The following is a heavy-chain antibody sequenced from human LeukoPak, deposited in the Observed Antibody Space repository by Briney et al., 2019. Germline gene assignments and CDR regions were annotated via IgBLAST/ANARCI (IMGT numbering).Heavy chain of an antibody. Sequence: GGSLRLSCAASGFSLSAYWMTWVRQAPGKGLEWVANINRDGSQKNHVDSVKGRFTTSRNNAKNSLYLQMNSLRAEDTAVYYCARVFDYTFGGVIGWSDPWGQGTLVTVSS. CDR2: INRDGSQK. D-gene: IGHD3-16*02. CDR3: ARVFDYTFGGVIGWSDP. V-gene: IGHV3-7*01. J-gene: IGHJ5*02. CDR1: GFSLSAYW.